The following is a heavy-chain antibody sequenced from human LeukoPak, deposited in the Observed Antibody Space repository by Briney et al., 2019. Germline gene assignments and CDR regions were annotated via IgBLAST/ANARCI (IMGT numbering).Heavy chain of an antibody. CDR1: GFTFSSYG. CDR2: IRYDGSNK. CDR3: AKDESYCSSTSCYGNHFDY. J-gene: IGHJ4*02. V-gene: IGHV3-30*02. Sequence: GGSLRLSCAASGFTFSSYGMHWVRQAPGKGLEWVAFIRYDGSNKYNADSVKGRFTISRDNSKNTLYLQMNSLRAEDTAVYYCAKDESYCSSTSCYGNHFDYWGQGTLVTVSS. D-gene: IGHD2-2*01.